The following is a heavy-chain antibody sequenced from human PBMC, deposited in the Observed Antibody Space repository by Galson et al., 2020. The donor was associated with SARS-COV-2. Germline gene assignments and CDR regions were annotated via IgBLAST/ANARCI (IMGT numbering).Heavy chain of an antibody. D-gene: IGHD3-10*01. J-gene: IGHJ4*02. CDR1: GGSISSSSYY. CDR3: ARTLITMVRGVINYFDY. V-gene: IGHV4-39*07. CDR2: IYYSWST. Sequence: ASETLSLTCTVSGGSISSSSYYWGWIRQPPGKGLEWIGRIYYSWSTYYHPSLKSRVTISVDTSKNQFSLKLSSVTAADTAVYYCARTLITMVRGVINYFDYCGQGTLVTVSS.